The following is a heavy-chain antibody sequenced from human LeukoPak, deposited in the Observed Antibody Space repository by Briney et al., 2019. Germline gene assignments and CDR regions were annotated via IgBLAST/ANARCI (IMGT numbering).Heavy chain of an antibody. Sequence: PGGSLRLSCAASGFTFSSYSMNWVRQAPGKGLEWVSSISSSSSYIYYEDSVKGRFTISRNNAKNSLYLQMNSLRAEDTAVYYCARQGLRYFDWLSIMGIDYWGQGTLVTVSS. V-gene: IGHV3-21*01. CDR3: ARQGLRYFDWLSIMGIDY. CDR1: GFTFSSYS. J-gene: IGHJ4*02. D-gene: IGHD3-9*01. CDR2: ISSSSSYI.